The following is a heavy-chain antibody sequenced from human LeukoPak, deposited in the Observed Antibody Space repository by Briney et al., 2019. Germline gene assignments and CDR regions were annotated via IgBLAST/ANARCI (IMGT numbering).Heavy chain of an antibody. D-gene: IGHD3-16*02. CDR3: ARAPAPYDYVWGSYRKAPWYFDY. Sequence: PSETLSLTCAVYGGSFSGYYWSWIRQPPGKGLEWIGEINHSGSTNYNPSLKSRVTISVDTSKNQFSLKLSSVTAADTAVYHCARAPAPYDYVWGSYRKAPWYFDYWGQGTLVTVSS. CDR1: GGSFSGYY. CDR2: INHSGST. J-gene: IGHJ4*02. V-gene: IGHV4-34*01.